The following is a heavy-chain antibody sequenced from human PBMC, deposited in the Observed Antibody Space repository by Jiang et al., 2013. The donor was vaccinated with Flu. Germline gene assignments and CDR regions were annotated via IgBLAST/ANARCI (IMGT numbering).Heavy chain of an antibody. J-gene: IGHJ6*02. V-gene: IGHV3-53*01. Sequence: QLLESGGGLIQPGGSLRLSCAASGFTVSSNYMSWVRQAPGKGLEWVSVIYSGGSTYYADSVKGRFTISRDNSKNTLYLQMNSLRAEDTAVYYCARAGLYSSSWYGTVDVWGQGTTVTVSS. CDR3: ARAGLYSSSWYGTVDV. CDR1: GFTVSSNY. D-gene: IGHD6-13*01. CDR2: IYSGGST.